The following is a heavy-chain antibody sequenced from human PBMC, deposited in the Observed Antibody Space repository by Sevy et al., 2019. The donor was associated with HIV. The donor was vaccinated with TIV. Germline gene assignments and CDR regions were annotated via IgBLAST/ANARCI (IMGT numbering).Heavy chain of an antibody. V-gene: IGHV3-23*01. CDR2: ISGSGGST. Sequence: GGSLRLSCAASGFTFSSSAMSWVRQAPGKGLEWVAAISGSGGSTYDADSVKGRFTISRDNSKNTLYLQMNSLRAEDTAVYYCAKGLAARTFAFSYWGQGTLVTVSS. CDR1: GFTFSSSA. CDR3: AKGLAARTFAFSY. J-gene: IGHJ4*02. D-gene: IGHD6-6*01.